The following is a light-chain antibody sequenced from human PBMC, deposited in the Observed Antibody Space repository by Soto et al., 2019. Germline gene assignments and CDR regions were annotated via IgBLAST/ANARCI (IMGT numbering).Light chain of an antibody. J-gene: IGKJ1*01. V-gene: IGKV1-5*03. CDR3: QHYNSYSEA. Sequence: DIEMTQSPSTVTASVGDRVTITCRASQNINTWLAWYQQKPGKAPKLLILKASSLESGVPSRFSGSGSETEFSLTIRALQPEDFATYYCQHYNSYSEAFGQG. CDR1: QNINTW. CDR2: KAS.